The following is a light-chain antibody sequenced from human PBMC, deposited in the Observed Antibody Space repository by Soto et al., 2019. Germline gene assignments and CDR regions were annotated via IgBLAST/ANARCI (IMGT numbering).Light chain of an antibody. J-gene: IGKJ4*01. CDR1: QSVSSTY. CDR2: GAS. V-gene: IGKV3-20*01. CDR3: QHYGSLVLT. Sequence: EIVLTQSPGTLSLSPGERATLSCRASQSVSSTYLAWYQQKPGQAPRLLIYGASSRATGIPDRFSGSGSGTHFTLTISRLESEDFAVYYCQHYGSLVLTFGGGTKVEIK.